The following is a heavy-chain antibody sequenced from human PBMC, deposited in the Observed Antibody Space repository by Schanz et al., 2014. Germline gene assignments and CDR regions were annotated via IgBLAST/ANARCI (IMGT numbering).Heavy chain of an antibody. Sequence: QVQLVQSGAEVKKPGASVKVSCKASGYTLTGFGVSWVRQAPGQGREWMGWISPYSGNSKYAQKLQGRVTMTTDTSTNTAYMEVTSLTSDDTAVYYCAGFNSGGHSPPYYYYGMDVWGQGTTVTVSS. CDR3: AGFNSGGHSPPYYYYGMDV. D-gene: IGHD5-12*01. CDR1: GYTLTGFG. J-gene: IGHJ6*02. V-gene: IGHV1-18*01. CDR2: ISPYSGNS.